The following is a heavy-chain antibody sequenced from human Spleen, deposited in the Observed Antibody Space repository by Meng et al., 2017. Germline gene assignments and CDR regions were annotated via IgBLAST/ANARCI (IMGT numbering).Heavy chain of an antibody. CDR3: ARVVAGTGDY. J-gene: IGHJ4*02. D-gene: IGHD6-19*01. V-gene: IGHV4-4*02. CDR1: GGSISDTNW. CDR2: IFHTEST. Sequence: VERQEAGPGLVEPSGTLSLTCAVSGGSISDTNWWNWVRQPPEKGLEWIGKIFHTESTNYNPSLKSRVTISVDTSKNQFSLKLSSVTAADTAVYYCARVVAGTGDYWGQGTLVTVSS.